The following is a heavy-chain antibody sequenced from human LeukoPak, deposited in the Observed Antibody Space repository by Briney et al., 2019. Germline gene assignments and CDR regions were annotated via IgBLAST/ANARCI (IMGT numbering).Heavy chain of an antibody. D-gene: IGHD3-10*01. Sequence: GGSLRLSSAASGFTFSNAWMSWVRQAPGKGLEWVGRIKSKTDGGTTDYAAPVKGRFTISRDDSKNTLYLQMNSLKTEDTAVYYCTTVLLWFGFRYYWGQGTLVTVSS. CDR2: IKSKTDGGTT. J-gene: IGHJ4*02. CDR1: GFTFSNAW. V-gene: IGHV3-15*01. CDR3: TTVLLWFGFRYY.